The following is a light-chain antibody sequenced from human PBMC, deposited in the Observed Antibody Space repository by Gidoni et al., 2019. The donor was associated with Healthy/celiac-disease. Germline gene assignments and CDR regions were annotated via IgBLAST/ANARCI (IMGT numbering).Light chain of an antibody. CDR1: QSVSSY. J-gene: IGKJ5*01. Sequence: DIVLTQSPATLSLSPGERATLSCRASQSVSSYLAWYQQKPGQAPRLLIYDASNRATGIPDRFSGSGSGTDFTLTISSLEPEDFAVYYCQQRSNWPPITFXXXTRLEIK. CDR3: QQRSNWPPIT. V-gene: IGKV3-11*01. CDR2: DAS.